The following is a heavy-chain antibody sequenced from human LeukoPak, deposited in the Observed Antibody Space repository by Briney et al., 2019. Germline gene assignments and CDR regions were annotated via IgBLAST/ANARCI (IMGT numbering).Heavy chain of an antibody. CDR3: ARLSRYDYVWGSYRRNRYYFDY. D-gene: IGHD3-16*02. CDR1: GGTFSSYA. J-gene: IGHJ4*02. CDR2: ISAYNGNT. V-gene: IGHV1-18*01. Sequence: ASVKVSCKASGGTFSSYAISWVRQAPGQGLEWMGWISAYNGNTNYAQKLQGRVTMTTDTSTSTAYMELRSLRSDDTAVYYCARLSRYDYVWGSYRRNRYYFDYWGQGTLVTVSS.